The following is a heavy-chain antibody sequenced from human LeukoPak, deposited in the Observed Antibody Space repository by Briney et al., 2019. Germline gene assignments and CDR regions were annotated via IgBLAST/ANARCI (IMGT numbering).Heavy chain of an antibody. CDR3: ARDFGNSYCSSTSCSDY. CDR2: IYSGGST. J-gene: IGHJ4*02. CDR1: GFTVSSNY. V-gene: IGHV3-66*02. Sequence: GSLRLSCAASGFTVSSNYMSWVRQAPGKGLEWVSVIYSGGSTYYADSVKGRFTISRDNSKNTLYLQMNSLRAEDTAVYYCARDFGNSYCSSTSCSDYWGQGTLVTVSS. D-gene: IGHD2-2*01.